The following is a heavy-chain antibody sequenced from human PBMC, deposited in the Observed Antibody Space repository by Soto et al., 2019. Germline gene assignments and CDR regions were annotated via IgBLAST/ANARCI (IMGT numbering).Heavy chain of an antibody. CDR2: ISYDGSNK. J-gene: IGHJ6*02. Sequence: PGGSLRLSCAASGFTFSSYAKHWVRQAPGKGLEWVAVISYDGSNKYYADSVKGRFTISRDNSKNTLYLQMNSLRAEDTAVYYCATVPYSYCISTSCYPSYYYGMDVWGQGTTVTVSS. V-gene: IGHV3-30-3*01. CDR3: ATVPYSYCISTSCYPSYYYGMDV. D-gene: IGHD2-2*01. CDR1: GFTFSSYA.